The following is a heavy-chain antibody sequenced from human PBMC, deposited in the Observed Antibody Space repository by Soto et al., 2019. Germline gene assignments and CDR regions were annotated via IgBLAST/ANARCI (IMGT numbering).Heavy chain of an antibody. CDR1: GASVSGTSYY. J-gene: IGHJ4*02. V-gene: IGHV4-39*01. Sequence: QLQLQESGPGLVKPSETVSLTCAVSGASVSGTSYYWAWIRQPPGRGLEWVGTSHSSGSSYYNPSLQSRVTISLDTSKSQFSLRLTSVTAPDTAVYFCARHDDLYTSFDYWGQGTLLSVSS. CDR3: ARHDDLYTSFDY. D-gene: IGHD2-2*02. CDR2: SHSSGSS.